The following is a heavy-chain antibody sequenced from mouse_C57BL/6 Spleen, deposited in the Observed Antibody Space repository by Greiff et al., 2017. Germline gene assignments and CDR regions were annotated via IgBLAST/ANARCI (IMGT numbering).Heavy chain of an antibody. CDR1: GYAFSSSW. CDR2: IYPGDGDT. CDR3: ASSSWKVGMAY. V-gene: IGHV1-82*01. J-gene: IGHJ4*01. D-gene: IGHD3-1*01. Sequence: QVQLKQSGPELVKPGASVKLSCKASGYAFSSSWMNWVKQRPGKGLEWIGRIYPGDGDTNYNGKFKGKATLTADKSSSTAYMQLSSLASEDSAVYICASSSWKVGMAYWGQGTSVTVSA.